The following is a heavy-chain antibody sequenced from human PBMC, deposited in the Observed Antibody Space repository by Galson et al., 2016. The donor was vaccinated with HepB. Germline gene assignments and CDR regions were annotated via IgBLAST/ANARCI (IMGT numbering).Heavy chain of an antibody. V-gene: IGHV4-4*02. J-gene: IGHJ6*02. CDR1: GDSITSNNW. D-gene: IGHD2-8*01. CDR2: VYHVGST. CDR3: ASRKNSYAIHYYYGMDV. Sequence: TLSLPCAVSGDSITSNNWWTWVRQTPGKGLEWIGEVYHVGSTNYNPSLKSRVSISIDKSKTQFSLNLTSVTAADTAVYYCASRKNSYAIHYYYGMDVWGRGTTVTISS.